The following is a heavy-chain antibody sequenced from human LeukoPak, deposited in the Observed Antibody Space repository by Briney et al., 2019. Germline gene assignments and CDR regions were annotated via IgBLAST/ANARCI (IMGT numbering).Heavy chain of an antibody. Sequence: PGGSLRLSCAASGFNFGAYTINWVRQAPGKGLEWVSCIFSRSESILYADSVKGRFSIPRDNAKNLLYLQMDSLRVEDTAVYYCARDFFHSSESRPFDYWGQGTLVTVSS. V-gene: IGHV3-21*06. CDR1: GFNFGAYT. J-gene: IGHJ4*02. CDR3: ARDFFHSSESRPFDY. CDR2: IFSRSESI. D-gene: IGHD3-22*01.